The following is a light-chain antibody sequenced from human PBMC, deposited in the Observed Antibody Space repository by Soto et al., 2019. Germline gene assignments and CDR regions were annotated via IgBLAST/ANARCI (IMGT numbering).Light chain of an antibody. CDR3: QQYNNWPPIT. J-gene: IGKJ5*01. CDR1: QSVKTF. V-gene: IGKV3-15*01. CDR2: GTS. Sequence: IVLTQSPGTLSLSPGERATLSCRASQSVKTFLVWYQQRPGQAPRLLIHGTSTRAPGIPPRFSGSGSGTEFTLTISSLQSEDFALYYCQQYNNWPPITFGQGTRLEIK.